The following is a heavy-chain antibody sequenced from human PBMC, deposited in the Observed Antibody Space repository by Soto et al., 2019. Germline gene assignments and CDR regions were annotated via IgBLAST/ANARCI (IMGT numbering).Heavy chain of an antibody. CDR3: ARGRYYGSGSYYTPTDY. CDR2: INHSGST. D-gene: IGHD3-10*01. J-gene: IGHJ4*02. CDR1: GGSFSGYY. V-gene: IGHV4-34*01. Sequence: SETLSLTCAVYGGSFSGYYWSWIRQPPGKGLEWIGEINHSGSTNYNPSLKSRVTISVDTSKNQFSLKLSSVTAADTAVYYCARGRYYGSGSYYTPTDYWGQGTLVTVSS.